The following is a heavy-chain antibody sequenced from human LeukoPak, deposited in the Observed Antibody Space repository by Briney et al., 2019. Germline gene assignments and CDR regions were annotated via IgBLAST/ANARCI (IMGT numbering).Heavy chain of an antibody. CDR1: GYSISSGYY. V-gene: IGHV4-38-2*02. J-gene: IGHJ4*02. Sequence: PSETLSLTCTVSGYSISSGYYWGWIRQPPGKGLEWIGSIYHSGSTYYNPSLKSRVTISVDTSKNQFSLKLSSVTAADTAVYYCARDYDGIAVAGTGYWGQGTLVTVSS. CDR2: IYHSGST. D-gene: IGHD6-19*01. CDR3: ARDYDGIAVAGTGY.